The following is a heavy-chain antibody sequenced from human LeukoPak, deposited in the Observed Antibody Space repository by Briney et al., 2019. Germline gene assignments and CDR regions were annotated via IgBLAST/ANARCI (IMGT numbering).Heavy chain of an antibody. CDR3: ARGFWGYCSGGSCGPFDY. CDR1: GFTVSSNY. V-gene: IGHV3-53*01. J-gene: IGHJ4*02. D-gene: IGHD2-15*01. Sequence: GGSLRLSCAASGFTVSSNYMSWVRQAPGKGLEWASVIYSGGSTYYADSVKGRFTISRDNSKNTLYLQMNSLRAEDTAVYYCARGFWGYCSGGSCGPFDYWGQGTLVTVSS. CDR2: IYSGGST.